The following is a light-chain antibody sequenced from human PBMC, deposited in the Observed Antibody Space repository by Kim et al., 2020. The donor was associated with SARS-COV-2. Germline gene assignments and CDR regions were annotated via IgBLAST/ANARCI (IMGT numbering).Light chain of an antibody. CDR2: GAS. Sequence: GQVTAGACSDMQAVVSNYLAWYQHKPGRAPRLVISGASRRATGIPDRFSGSGSGTDVTLTISRLEPEDCAVYYGQQYGNLQFTFGPGTKVDIK. V-gene: IGKV3-20*01. J-gene: IGKJ3*01. CDR1: QAVVSNY. CDR3: QQYGNLQFT.